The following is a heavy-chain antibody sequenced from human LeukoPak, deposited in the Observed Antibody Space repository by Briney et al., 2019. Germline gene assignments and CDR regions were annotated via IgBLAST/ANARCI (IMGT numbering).Heavy chain of an antibody. J-gene: IGHJ4*02. CDR1: GGSISTYY. CDR2: IYYSGST. D-gene: IGHD5-12*01. CDR3: ARRSSAYGWDYFDY. Sequence: SETPSLTCTVSGGSISTYYWTWIRQPPGKGLEWLGHIYYSGSTSYNPSLKSRATISVDTSKNQFSLKLSSVTAADTAVYYCARRSSAYGWDYFDYWGQGALVTVSS. V-gene: IGHV4-59*08.